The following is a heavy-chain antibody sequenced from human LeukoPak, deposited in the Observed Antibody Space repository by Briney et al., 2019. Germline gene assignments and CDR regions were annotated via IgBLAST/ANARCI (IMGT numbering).Heavy chain of an antibody. CDR1: GGSFSGYY. CDR3: ARGGVLNACSGGSCYVNY. Sequence: SETLSLTCAVYGGSFSGYYWSWLRQPPGKGLEWVGGINHSGSTNYNPSLKSRVTISVDTSKNQFSLKLSSVTAADTAVYYCARGGVLNACSGGSCYVNYWGQGTLVTVSS. J-gene: IGHJ4*02. CDR2: INHSGST. D-gene: IGHD2-15*01. V-gene: IGHV4-34*01.